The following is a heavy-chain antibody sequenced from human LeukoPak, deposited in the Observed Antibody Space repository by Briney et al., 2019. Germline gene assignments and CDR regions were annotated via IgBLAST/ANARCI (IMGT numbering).Heavy chain of an antibody. CDR2: IWYDGSNK. D-gene: IGHD3-22*01. Sequence: GGSLRLSCAASGFTFSSCGMHWVRQAPGKGLEWVAVIWYDGSNKYYADSVEGRFTISRDNSKNTLYLQMNSLRAEDTAVYYCAREGDSSGYYSGPFDYWGQGTLVTVSS. V-gene: IGHV3-33*01. J-gene: IGHJ4*02. CDR1: GFTFSSCG. CDR3: AREGDSSGYYSGPFDY.